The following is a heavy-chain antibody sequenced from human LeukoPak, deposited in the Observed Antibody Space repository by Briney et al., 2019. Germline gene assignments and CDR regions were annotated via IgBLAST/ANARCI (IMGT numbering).Heavy chain of an antibody. Sequence: SETLSVTCPGSGGSISSYYWNWLRQPPGKGLEWIGYIYYSGNTNYTASLKGRVTISVDKSKNQFSLKLSCVTAADTAVYFCARDPYYDSTGYWDYWGQGRLVTVSS. CDR1: GGSISSYY. CDR3: ARDPYYDSTGYWDY. J-gene: IGHJ4*02. CDR2: IYYSGNT. D-gene: IGHD3-22*01. V-gene: IGHV4-59*12.